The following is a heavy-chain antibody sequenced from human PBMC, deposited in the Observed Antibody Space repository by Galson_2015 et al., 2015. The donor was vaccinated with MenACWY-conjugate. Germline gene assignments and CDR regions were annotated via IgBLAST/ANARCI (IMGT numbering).Heavy chain of an antibody. CDR1: GYTFSSYH. D-gene: IGHD2-2*01. V-gene: IGHV1-46*01. Sequence: QSGAEVKEPGPSVKVSCKASGYTFSSYHMHWVRQAPGQGLEWMGIINPSGGGTSSAQKFQGRVTMTRDTSTSTVYMELSSLRSEDTAVYYCARVGYCSSPTCYLAFFDYWGQGTLVTVSS. J-gene: IGHJ4*02. CDR3: ARVGYCSSPTCYLAFFDY. CDR2: INPSGGGT.